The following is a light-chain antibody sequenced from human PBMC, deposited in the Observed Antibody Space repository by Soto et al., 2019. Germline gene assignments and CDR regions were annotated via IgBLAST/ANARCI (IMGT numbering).Light chain of an antibody. J-gene: IGLJ2*01. CDR2: DVS. Sequence: QSVLTQPRSVSGSPGQSVTISCTGTSSDVGGYNFVSWYQQHPGKAPKLMIYDVSNRPSGVSNRFSGSKSGNTASLTISGLQAEDEADYYCSSYTSSSTPHVVFGGGTKVTVL. CDR1: SSDVGGYNF. CDR3: SSYTSSSTPHVV. V-gene: IGLV2-14*01.